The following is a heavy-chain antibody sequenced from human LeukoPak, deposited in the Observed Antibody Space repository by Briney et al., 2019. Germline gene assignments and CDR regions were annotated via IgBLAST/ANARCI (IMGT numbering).Heavy chain of an antibody. D-gene: IGHD2-2*01. CDR3: ARHSSTRDSEYFQH. V-gene: IGHV4-39*01. Sequence: PSETLSLTCTVSGGSISSSSHYWGWIRQPPGKGLEWIGSIYYSGSTYYNPSLKSRVTISVDTSKNQFSLKLSSVTAADTAVYYCARHSSTRDSEYFQHWGQGTLVTVSS. J-gene: IGHJ1*01. CDR2: IYYSGST. CDR1: GGSISSSSHY.